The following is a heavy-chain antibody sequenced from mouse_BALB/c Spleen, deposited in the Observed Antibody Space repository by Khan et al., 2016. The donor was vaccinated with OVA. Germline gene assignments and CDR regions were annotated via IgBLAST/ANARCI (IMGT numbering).Heavy chain of an antibody. CDR1: GFSLSRYN. V-gene: IGHV2-6-4*01. CDR2: IWGGGGT. CDR3: ARAYYRYDGYYAMDY. D-gene: IGHD2-14*01. J-gene: IGHJ4*01. Sequence: GKMKEEGPGLGAPSQSLSITCTVSGFSLSRYNIHWIRQPPGKSLEWLGMIWGGGGTDYNSTLKSRLSIRKDNSKSQVLLKMNSLQTDDTAMYYCARAYYRYDGYYAMDYWGQGTSVTVSS.